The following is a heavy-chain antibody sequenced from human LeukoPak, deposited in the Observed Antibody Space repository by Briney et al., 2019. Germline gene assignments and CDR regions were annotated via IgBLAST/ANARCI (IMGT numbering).Heavy chain of an antibody. J-gene: IGHJ4*02. CDR2: ISSSTNYI. CDR1: GFXFSDYY. V-gene: IGHV3-11*05. D-gene: IGHD3-10*01. CDR3: ARVGPGSGSYFDY. Sequence: GGSLRLSCAASGFXFSDYYMSWIRQAPGKGLEWISYISSSTNYINYANSVKGRFTISRDNAKNSLYLQMNSLRAEDTAVYYCARVGPGSGSYFDYWGQGTLVTVSS.